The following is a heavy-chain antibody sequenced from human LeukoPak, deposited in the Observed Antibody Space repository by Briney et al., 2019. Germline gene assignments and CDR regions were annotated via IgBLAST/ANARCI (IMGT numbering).Heavy chain of an antibody. CDR3: ARGSRLDRGNWFDP. Sequence: SETLSLTCAVYGGSFSGYYWSWIRQPPGKGLEWIGEINHSGSTNYNPSLKSRVTISVDTSKNQFSLKLNSVTAADTAVYYCARGSRLDRGNWFDPWGQGTLVTVSS. J-gene: IGHJ5*02. CDR2: INHSGST. CDR1: GGSFSGYY. D-gene: IGHD3-10*01. V-gene: IGHV4-34*01.